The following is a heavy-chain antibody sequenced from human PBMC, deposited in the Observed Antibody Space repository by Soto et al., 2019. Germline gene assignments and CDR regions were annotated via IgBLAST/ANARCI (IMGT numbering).Heavy chain of an antibody. J-gene: IGHJ4*02. Sequence: QVQLQESGPGLVKPSETLSLTCTVSGGSISSYYWSWIRQPPGKGLEWIGYIYHRGTTNYSPSLKSRVTISADMSKTQFSLKLSSVTAADTAVYYCARAIRRGGGFDYWGQGNLVTVSS. V-gene: IGHV4-59*01. CDR2: IYHRGTT. CDR3: ARAIRRGGGFDY. CDR1: GGSISSYY. D-gene: IGHD3-10*01.